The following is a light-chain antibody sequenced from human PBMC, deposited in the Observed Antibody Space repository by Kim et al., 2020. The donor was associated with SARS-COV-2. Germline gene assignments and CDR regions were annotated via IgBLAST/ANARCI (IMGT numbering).Light chain of an antibody. CDR3: QQYNSYPLT. V-gene: IGKV1-5*03. CDR1: QNINNW. CDR2: RAS. J-gene: IGKJ4*01. Sequence: SSLGDRVLIPCRASQNINNWLAWYQQKPGKAPKSLIYRASSLEYGVPSRFSGSGSGTEFTLTISSLQPDDFATYYCQQYNSYPLTFGGGTKVDIK.